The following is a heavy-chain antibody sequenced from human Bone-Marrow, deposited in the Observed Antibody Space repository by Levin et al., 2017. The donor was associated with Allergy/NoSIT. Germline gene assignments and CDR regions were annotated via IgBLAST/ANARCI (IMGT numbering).Heavy chain of an antibody. D-gene: IGHD2-15*01. CDR3: TTGVGVETATGFLVDK. CDR1: GFNFANAW. V-gene: IGHV3-15*01. Sequence: GESLKISCAASGFNFANAWMTWVRQAPGKGLEWVGHIKDKGHSGKTNYAAPVKGRFTISRDDSENTLYLQMDSLTVDDTATYYCTTGVGVETATGFLVDKWGQGTQVTVSS. CDR2: IKDKGHSGKT. J-gene: IGHJ4*02.